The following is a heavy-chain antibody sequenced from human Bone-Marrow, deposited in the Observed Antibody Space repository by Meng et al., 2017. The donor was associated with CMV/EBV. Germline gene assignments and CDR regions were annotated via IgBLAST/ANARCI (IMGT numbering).Heavy chain of an antibody. CDR3: ARVRCSSTSCYMGYCFDY. CDR2: ISAYNGNT. D-gene: IGHD2-2*02. Sequence: ASVKVSCKASGYTFTSYGISWVRQAPGQGLEWMGWISAYNGNTNYAQKFQGRVTITADKSTSTAYMELSSLRSEDTAVYYCARVRCSSTSCYMGYCFDYWGQGTLVTVSS. CDR1: GYTFTSYG. J-gene: IGHJ4*02. V-gene: IGHV1-18*01.